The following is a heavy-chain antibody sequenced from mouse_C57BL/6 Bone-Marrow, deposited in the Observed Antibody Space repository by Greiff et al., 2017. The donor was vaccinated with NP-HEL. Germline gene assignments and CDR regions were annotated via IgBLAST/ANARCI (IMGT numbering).Heavy chain of an antibody. CDR3: ARQDYGGFAY. V-gene: IGHV5-12*01. CDR2: ISNGGGST. J-gene: IGHJ3*01. Sequence: EVHLVESGGGLVQPGGSLKLSCAASGFTFSDYYMYWVRQTPEKRLEWVAYISNGGGSTYYPDTVKGRFTISRDNAKNTLYLQLSGLKSEDTAMYYCARQDYGGFAYWGPVTLVTVAA. D-gene: IGHD1-1*01. CDR1: GFTFSDYY.